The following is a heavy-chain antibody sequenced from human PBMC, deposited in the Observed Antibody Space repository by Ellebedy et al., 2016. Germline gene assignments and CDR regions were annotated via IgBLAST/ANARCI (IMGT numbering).Heavy chain of an antibody. J-gene: IGHJ3*02. D-gene: IGHD1-7*01. CDR1: GFTFSSYG. Sequence: GGSLRLSCEASGFTFSSYGMHWVRQAPGKGLEWVAVIWYDGSNKYYADSVKGRFTISRDNSKNTLYLQMNSLRAEDTALYYCAKDRTGTSPRSAFDIWGQGTMVTVSS. V-gene: IGHV3-30*02. CDR3: AKDRTGTSPRSAFDI. CDR2: IWYDGSNK.